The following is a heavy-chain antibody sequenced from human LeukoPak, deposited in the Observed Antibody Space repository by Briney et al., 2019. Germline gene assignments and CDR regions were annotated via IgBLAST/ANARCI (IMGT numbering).Heavy chain of an antibody. J-gene: IGHJ4*02. CDR1: GGTFSSYA. CDR3: ARDYSSYTGYYFDY. D-gene: IGHD5-12*01. CDR2: IIPIFGTG. Sequence: SVKVSCKASGGTFSSYAISWVRQAPGQGLEWMGWIIPIFGTGNYAQKFQGRVTITTDESTSTAYMELSSLRSEDTAVYYCARDYSSYTGYYFDYWGQGTLVTVSS. V-gene: IGHV1-69*05.